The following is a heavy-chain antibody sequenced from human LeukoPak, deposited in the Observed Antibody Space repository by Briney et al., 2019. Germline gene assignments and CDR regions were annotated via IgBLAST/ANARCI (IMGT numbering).Heavy chain of an antibody. V-gene: IGHV3-43*01. Sequence: PGGSLRLSCAASGFTFDDYTMHWVRHAPGKGLEWVSLISWDGGSTYYADSVKGRFTISRDNSKNSLYLQMNSLRTEDTALYYCAKGPRYSGSYYGYFDYWGQGTLVTVSS. CDR2: ISWDGGST. CDR3: AKGPRYSGSYYGYFDY. CDR1: GFTFDDYT. J-gene: IGHJ4*02. D-gene: IGHD1-26*01.